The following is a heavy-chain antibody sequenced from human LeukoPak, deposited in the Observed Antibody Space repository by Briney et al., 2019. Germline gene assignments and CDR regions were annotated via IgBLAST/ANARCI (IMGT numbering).Heavy chain of an antibody. CDR1: GGSFSDYY. CDR2: INHGGST. J-gene: IGHJ6*02. D-gene: IGHD1-26*01. CDR3: ARDGYSTPDV. Sequence: PSETLSLTCAVYGGSFSDYYWSWIRQPPGKGLEWIGEINHGGSTNYNPSLKSRVTLSVDTSKNQFSLKLTSVTAADKAVYYCARDGYSTPDVWGQGTTVTVSS. V-gene: IGHV4-34*01.